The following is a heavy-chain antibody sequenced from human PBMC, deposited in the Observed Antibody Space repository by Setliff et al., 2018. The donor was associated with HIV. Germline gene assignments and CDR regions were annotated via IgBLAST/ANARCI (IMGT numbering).Heavy chain of an antibody. J-gene: IGHJ4*02. V-gene: IGHV4-4*09. CDR1: GGSVNDFY. Sequence: ASETLSLTCTVSGGSVNDFYCNWIRQPPGKGPEWIGYIHSSGSTIYSPSLKSRITISLDTSKEQFSLELSSATAADTAVYYCATLDHSGGNFLAYWGQGSLVTVSS. CDR2: IHSSGST. CDR3: ATLDHSGGNFLAY. D-gene: IGHD2-21*02.